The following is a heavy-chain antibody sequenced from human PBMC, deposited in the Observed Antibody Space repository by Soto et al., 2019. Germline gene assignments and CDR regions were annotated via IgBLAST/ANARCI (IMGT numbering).Heavy chain of an antibody. CDR3: ARWRDYDILTGYYQSNWFDP. Sequence: SETLSLTCTVSGGSISSSSYYWGWIRQPPGKGLEWIGSIYYSGSTYYNPSLKSRVTISVDTSKNQFSLKLSSVTAADTAVYYCARWRDYDILTGYYQSNWFDPWGQGTLVTVSS. CDR1: GGSISSSSYY. V-gene: IGHV4-39*07. J-gene: IGHJ5*02. CDR2: IYYSGST. D-gene: IGHD3-9*01.